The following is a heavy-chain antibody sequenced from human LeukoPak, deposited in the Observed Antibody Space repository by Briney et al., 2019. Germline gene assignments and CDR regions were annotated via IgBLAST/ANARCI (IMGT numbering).Heavy chain of an antibody. J-gene: IGHJ4*02. CDR2: INHSGST. CDR3: ASTERCSTTCPLDY. Sequence: PAETLSLTCAVYGGSFRGYYWSWIRQPHGKGLEWIGEINHSGSTNYNPSLKSRVTISLDTSMKKFSLKLNSVTAADTAVYYCASTERCSTTCPLDYWGQGTLVTVSS. D-gene: IGHD2-2*01. V-gene: IGHV4-34*01. CDR1: GGSFRGYY.